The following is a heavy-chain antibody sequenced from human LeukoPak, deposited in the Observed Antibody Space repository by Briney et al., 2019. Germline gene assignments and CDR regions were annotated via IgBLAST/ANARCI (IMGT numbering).Heavy chain of an antibody. CDR3: TKVTSGWSSLYNWFDP. V-gene: IGHV3-23*01. D-gene: IGHD6-19*01. CDR2: ISVSAGTT. J-gene: IGHJ5*02. CDR1: EFTFSNYA. Sequence: PGGSLRLSCAPSEFTFSNYAMNWVRQAPGKGLEWVSSISVSAGTTYYADSVKGRFTISRDNSKNTLYLQMNSLRAEDTAVYYCTKVTSGWSSLYNWFDPWGQGTLVTVSS.